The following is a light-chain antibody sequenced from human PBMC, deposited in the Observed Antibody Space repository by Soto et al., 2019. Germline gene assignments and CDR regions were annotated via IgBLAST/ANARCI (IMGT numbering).Light chain of an antibody. CDR1: QSVSSGY. CDR2: GAS. CDR3: QQYGISPPT. J-gene: IGKJ1*01. Sequence: TLSLSPGERATLSCRASQSVSSGYLAWYQQKPGQAPRLLIYGASSRAIGIPDRFSGSGSGTDFTLTISRLEPEDFAVYFCQQYGISPPTFGQGTKVDIK. V-gene: IGKV3-20*01.